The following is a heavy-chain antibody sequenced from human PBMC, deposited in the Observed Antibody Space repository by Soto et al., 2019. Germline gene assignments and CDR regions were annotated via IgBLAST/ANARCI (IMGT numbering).Heavy chain of an antibody. J-gene: IGHJ4*02. Sequence: SETLSLTCTVSGGSISSSNYYWGWIRQPPGKGLEWIGSIYYTGSTYHNPSLKSRVTISVDASKNQFSLKLSSVTAADTAVYYCARVYSGSFDYWGQGTLVTVSS. CDR2: IYYTGST. D-gene: IGHD1-26*01. V-gene: IGHV4-39*01. CDR3: ARVYSGSFDY. CDR1: GGSISSSNYY.